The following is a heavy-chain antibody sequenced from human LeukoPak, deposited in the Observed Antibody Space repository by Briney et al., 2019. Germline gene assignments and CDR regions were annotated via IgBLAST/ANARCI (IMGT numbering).Heavy chain of an antibody. J-gene: IGHJ4*02. D-gene: IGHD3-10*01. Sequence: PGGSLRLSCAASGFTFDDYAMHWVRHAPGKGLEWVSGISWNSGSIGYADSVKGRFTISRDNAKNSLYLQMNSLRAEDTALYYCAKDQRAWFGESPLDYWGLGTLVTVSS. CDR2: ISWNSGSI. CDR1: GFTFDDYA. V-gene: IGHV3-9*01. CDR3: AKDQRAWFGESPLDY.